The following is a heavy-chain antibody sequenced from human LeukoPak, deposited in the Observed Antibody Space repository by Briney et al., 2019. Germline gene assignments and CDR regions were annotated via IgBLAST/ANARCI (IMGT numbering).Heavy chain of an antibody. V-gene: IGHV1-8*01. Sequence: ASVKVSCKASGYTFTSYDINWVRQATGQGLEWMGWMNPNSGNTGYAQKFQGRVTMTRNTSISTAYMELSSLRSEGTAVYYCARGRGDSSSWYHLYYYYYYYMDVWGKGTTVTISS. CDR2: MNPNSGNT. CDR3: ARGRGDSSSWYHLYYYYYYYMDV. J-gene: IGHJ6*03. D-gene: IGHD6-13*01. CDR1: GYTFTSYD.